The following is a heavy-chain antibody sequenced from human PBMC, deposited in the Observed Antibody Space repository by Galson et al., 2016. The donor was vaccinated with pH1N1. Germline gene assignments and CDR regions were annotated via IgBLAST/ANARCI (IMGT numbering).Heavy chain of an antibody. CDR3: ARPDQGAPYYYYGMDV. CDR2: IIPMFPTP. J-gene: IGHJ6*02. V-gene: IGHV1-69*13. CDR1: GGTFSSYAIGSYA. Sequence: SVKVSCKASGGTFSSYAIGSYAISWVRQAPGQGLEWMGGIIPMFPTPTYAQKFQGRVTITADASTSTAYMELGSLRSEDTAVYYCARPDQGAPYYYYGMDVWGQGTTVTVPS. D-gene: IGHD3-16*01.